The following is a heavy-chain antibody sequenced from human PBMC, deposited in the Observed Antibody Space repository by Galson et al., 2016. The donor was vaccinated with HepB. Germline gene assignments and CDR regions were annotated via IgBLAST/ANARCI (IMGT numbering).Heavy chain of an antibody. CDR3: ARDPGYRNSIFDY. CDR1: GDSVSSNSAA. CDR2: TYYRSNWYH. D-gene: IGHD4-11*01. J-gene: IGHJ4*02. V-gene: IGHV6-1*01. Sequence: CAISGDSVSSNSAAWNWFRWSPSRGLERLGRTYYRSNWYHHYAVSVKSRITVNADTSKNQFSLHLNSVTPEDTAVYYCARDPGYRNSIFDYWGQGTLVTVSS.